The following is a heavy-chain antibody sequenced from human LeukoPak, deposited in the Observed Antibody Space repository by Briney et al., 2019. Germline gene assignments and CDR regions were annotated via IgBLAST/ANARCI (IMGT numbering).Heavy chain of an antibody. V-gene: IGHV1-2*02. CDR2: INPNSGGT. J-gene: IGHJ6*03. D-gene: IGHD1-7*01. Sequence: AAVKVSCKASGYTFTGYYMHWVRQAPGQGLEWMGWINPNSGGTNYAQKFQGRVTMTRDTSISTAYMELSRLRSDDTAVYYCARISITGTTVYYMDVWGKGTTVTVSS. CDR3: ARISITGTTVYYMDV. CDR1: GYTFTGYY.